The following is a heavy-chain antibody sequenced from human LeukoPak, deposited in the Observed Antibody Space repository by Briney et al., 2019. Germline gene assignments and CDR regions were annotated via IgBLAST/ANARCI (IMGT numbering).Heavy chain of an antibody. CDR1: GGSFSVYY. CDR3: ARHSKYYYDSSGSYVGYFQH. Sequence: ASETLSLTCTAPGGSFSVYYRSWVRQAPGKGLEWIGFINYSGSTNYNPSLKSRVTISVDTSKNQFSLKLSSVTAADTAVYYCARHSKYYYDSSGSYVGYFQHWGQGTLVTVSS. V-gene: IGHV4-59*08. D-gene: IGHD3-22*01. J-gene: IGHJ1*01. CDR2: INYSGST.